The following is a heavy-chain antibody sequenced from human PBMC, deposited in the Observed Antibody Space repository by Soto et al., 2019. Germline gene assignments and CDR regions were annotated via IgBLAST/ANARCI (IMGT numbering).Heavy chain of an antibody. V-gene: IGHV1-46*01. CDR2: INPSGGST. J-gene: IGHJ4*02. Sequence: ASVKVSCKASGYTFTSYYMHWVRQAPGQGLEWMGIINPSGGSTNYAQKFQGRVTMTTDMSTTTAYMELRSLRSDDTAVYYCARDNDVWTGYFFDNWGQGTLVTVSS. CDR1: GYTFTSYY. D-gene: IGHD3-3*01. CDR3: ARDNDVWTGYFFDN.